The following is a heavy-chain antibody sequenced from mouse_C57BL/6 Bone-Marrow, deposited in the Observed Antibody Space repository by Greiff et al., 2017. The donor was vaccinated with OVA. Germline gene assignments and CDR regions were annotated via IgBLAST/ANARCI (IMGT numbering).Heavy chain of an antibody. CDR2: INPNYGTT. CDR1: GYSFTDYN. J-gene: IGHJ1*03. Sequence: VQLQQSGPELVKPGASVKISCKASGYSFTDYNMNWVKQSNGKSLEWIGVINPNYGTTSYNQKFKGKATLTVDQSSSTAYMQLNSLTSYDSAVYYSVSAYYDYYWYFDVWGTGTTVTVSS. D-gene: IGHD2-4*01. CDR3: VSAYYDYYWYFDV. V-gene: IGHV1-39*01.